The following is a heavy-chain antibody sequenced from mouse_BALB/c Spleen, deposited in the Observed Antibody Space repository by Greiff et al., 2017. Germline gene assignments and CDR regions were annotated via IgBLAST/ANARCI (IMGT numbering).Heavy chain of an antibody. V-gene: IGHV1-7*01. CDR3: AREGDGSPMDY. D-gene: IGHD2-3*01. Sequence: QVQLQQSGAELAKPGASVKMSCKASGYTFTSYWMHWVKQRPGQGLEWIGYINPSTGYTEYNQKFKDKATLTADKSSSTAYMQLSSLTSEDSAVYYCAREGDGSPMDYWGQGTSVTVSS. CDR2: INPSTGYT. CDR1: GYTFTSYW. J-gene: IGHJ4*01.